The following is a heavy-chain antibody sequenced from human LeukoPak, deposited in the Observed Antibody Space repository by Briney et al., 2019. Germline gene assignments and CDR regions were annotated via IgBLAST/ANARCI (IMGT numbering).Heavy chain of an antibody. CDR2: INTNTGNP. D-gene: IGHD1-26*01. J-gene: IGHJ4*02. CDR1: GYTFTSYA. V-gene: IGHV7-4-1*02. CDR3: ARAKIGAGGSYSNEYYFDY. Sequence: ASVKVSCKASGYTFTSYAMNWVRQAPGQGLEWMGWINTNTGNPTYAQGFTGRFVFSLDTSVSTAYLQISSLKAEDTAVYYCARAKIGAGGSYSNEYYFDYWGQGTLVTVSS.